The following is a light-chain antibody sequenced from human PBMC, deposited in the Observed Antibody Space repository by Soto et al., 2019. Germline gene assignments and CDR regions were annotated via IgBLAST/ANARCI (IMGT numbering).Light chain of an antibody. V-gene: IGKV1-5*01. CDR1: QGISTY. CDR2: DAS. J-gene: IGKJ1*01. Sequence: DIQMTQSPSSLSASVGDRFTITFRASQGISTYLNWYQQKPGKAPKLLIYDASSLESGVPSRFSGSGSGTEFTLTISSLQPDDFATYYCQQYNSYSEAFGQGTKVDIK. CDR3: QQYNSYSEA.